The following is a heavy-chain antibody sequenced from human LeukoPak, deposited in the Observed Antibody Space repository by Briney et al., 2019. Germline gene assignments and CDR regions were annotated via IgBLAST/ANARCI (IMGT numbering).Heavy chain of an antibody. V-gene: IGHV4-4*07. CDR3: ARDQGYYGSGSYPTTFDY. Sequence: SETLSLTCTVSGGSISSYYWSWIRQPAGKELEWIGRIYTSGSTNYNPSLKSRVTMSVDTSKNQFSLKLSSVTAADTAVYYCARDQGYYGSGSYPTTFDYWGQGTLVTVSS. J-gene: IGHJ4*02. CDR1: GGSISSYY. D-gene: IGHD3-10*01. CDR2: IYTSGST.